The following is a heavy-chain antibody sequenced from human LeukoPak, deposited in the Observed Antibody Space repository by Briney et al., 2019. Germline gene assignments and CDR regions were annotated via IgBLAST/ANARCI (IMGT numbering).Heavy chain of an antibody. V-gene: IGHV4-59*08. D-gene: IGHD4-23*01. J-gene: IGHJ1*01. CDR2: IYHSGST. CDR1: GGSISSDY. Sequence: SETLSLTCTVSGGSISSDYWSWIRQPPGKGLEWIGYIYHSGSTNYNPSLKSRVTISVGTSKNQFSLKLSSVTAADTAVYYCARHTYGGNSDFQHWGQGTLVTVSS. CDR3: ARHTYGGNSDFQH.